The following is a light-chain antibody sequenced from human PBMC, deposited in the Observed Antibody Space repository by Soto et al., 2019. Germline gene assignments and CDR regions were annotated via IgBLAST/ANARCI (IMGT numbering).Light chain of an antibody. CDR1: QSVSSN. CDR3: QQYNNWLPA. J-gene: IGKJ1*01. CDR2: GAS. Sequence: EIVMTQSPATLSVSPGERATVSCRASQSVSSNLAWYQQKPGQAPRILIYGASTRATGIPARFSGSGSGTEFTLSISSLQSEDFAVYYCQQYNNWLPAFGQGTKVEIK. V-gene: IGKV3-15*01.